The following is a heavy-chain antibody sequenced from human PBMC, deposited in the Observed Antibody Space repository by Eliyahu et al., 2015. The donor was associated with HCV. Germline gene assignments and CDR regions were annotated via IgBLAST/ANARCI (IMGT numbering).Heavy chain of an antibody. CDR2: IGTAGDT. J-gene: IGHJ4*02. CDR3: ARSDSSGWYFDY. Sequence: EVQLVESGGGLVQPGGXLXXSCAASGFXFSSYDMXWVRQATGKGLEWVSAIGTAGDTYYPGSVKGRFTISRENAKNSLYLQMNSLRAGDTAVYYCARSDSSGWYFDYWGQGTLVTVSS. V-gene: IGHV3-13*04. D-gene: IGHD6-19*01. CDR1: GFXFSSYD.